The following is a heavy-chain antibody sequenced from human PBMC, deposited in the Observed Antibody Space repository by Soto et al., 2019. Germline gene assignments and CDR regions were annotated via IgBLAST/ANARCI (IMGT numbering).Heavy chain of an antibody. D-gene: IGHD2-2*01. CDR3: AGGFDIVVVPAASQNWFDP. CDR2: MNPNSGNT. J-gene: IGHJ5*02. CDR1: GYTFTSYD. V-gene: IGHV1-8*01. Sequence: QVQLVQSGAEVKKPGASVKVSCKASGYTFTSYDINWVRQATGQGLEWMGWMNPNSGNTGYAQKFQGRVTMTRNTSISTAYMGLSSLRSEDTAVYYCAGGFDIVVVPAASQNWFDPWGQGTLVTVSS.